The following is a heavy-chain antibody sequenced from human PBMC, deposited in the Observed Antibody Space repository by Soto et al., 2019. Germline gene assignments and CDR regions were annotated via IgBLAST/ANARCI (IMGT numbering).Heavy chain of an antibody. CDR1: GYTFTSYY. Sequence: ASVKVSCKASGYTFTSYYMHWVRQAPGQGLEWMGIINPSGGSTSYAQKFQGRVTMTRDTSTSTVYMELSSLRSEDTAVYYCARDLTKYGVATNWFDPWGQGTLVTVSS. CDR2: INPSGGST. CDR3: ARDLTKYGVATNWFDP. D-gene: IGHD1-26*01. J-gene: IGHJ5*02. V-gene: IGHV1-46*01.